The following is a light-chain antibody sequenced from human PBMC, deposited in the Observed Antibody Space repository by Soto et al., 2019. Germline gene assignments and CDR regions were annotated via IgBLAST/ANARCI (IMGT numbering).Light chain of an antibody. J-gene: IGKJ1*01. CDR2: GAS. CDR1: QSVSSSY. Sequence: EIVLTQSPGTLSLSPGERATLSCRASQSVSSSYLAWYQQKPGQAPRLLIYGASSRATGIPDRFSGSGSGTAFTLTIIRLEPEDFAVYYCQQYGSSSWTFGQGTKVEIK. CDR3: QQYGSSSWT. V-gene: IGKV3-20*01.